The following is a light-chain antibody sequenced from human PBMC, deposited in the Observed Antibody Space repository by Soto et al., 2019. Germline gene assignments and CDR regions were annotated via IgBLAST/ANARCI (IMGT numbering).Light chain of an antibody. CDR2: DVT. V-gene: IGLV2-14*01. CDR3: ASYTNSGTRV. J-gene: IGLJ3*02. CDR1: SSDVGGYNY. Sequence: QSALTQPASVSGSPGQSITISCTGTSSDVGGYNYVSWYQQFPGKVPKLMIYDVTNRPSGVSNRFSGSKSGNTASLTISGLRAEDEADYYCASYTNSGTRVFGGGTKLTVL.